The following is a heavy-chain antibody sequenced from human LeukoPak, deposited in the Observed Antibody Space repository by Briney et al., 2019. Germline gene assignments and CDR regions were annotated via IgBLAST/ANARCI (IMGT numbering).Heavy chain of an antibody. Sequence: GASVKVSCKASGGTFSSYAISWVRQAPGQGLEWMGGIIPIFGTANYAQKFQGRVTITADESTSTAYMELSSLRSEDTAVYYCASVSIVVVPAAMHYWGRGTLVTISS. J-gene: IGHJ4*02. CDR2: IIPIFGTA. D-gene: IGHD2-2*01. CDR3: ASVSIVVVPAAMHY. CDR1: GGTFSSYA. V-gene: IGHV1-69*13.